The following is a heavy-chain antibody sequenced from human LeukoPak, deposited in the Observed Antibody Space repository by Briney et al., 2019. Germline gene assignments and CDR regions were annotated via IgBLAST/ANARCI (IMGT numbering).Heavy chain of an antibody. CDR2: IYDSGST. J-gene: IGHJ5*02. Sequence: TLSLTCIVSGGSISSGGHPWSWIRQSPGKGLVWIGYIYDSGSTFYNPSLKSRVTMSIDRSNNQFSLKLSSVTAAETAVYYCARESNINNWFDPWGQGTLVTVSS. V-gene: IGHV4-30-2*06. D-gene: IGHD2/OR15-2a*01. CDR3: ARESNINNWFDP. CDR1: GGSISSGGHP.